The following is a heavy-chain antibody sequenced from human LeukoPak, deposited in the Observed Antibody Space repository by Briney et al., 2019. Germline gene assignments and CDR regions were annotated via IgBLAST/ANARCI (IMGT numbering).Heavy chain of an antibody. CDR2: ISAYNGNT. CDR1: GYTFTSHG. CDR3: ATSALAASGTFSC. D-gene: IGHD6-13*01. J-gene: IGHJ4*02. Sequence: ASVTVSCTASGYTFTSHGINWVRQAPGQGLEWMGWISAYNGNTNYAQKFQGRVTMTTDTSTTTAYIELRSLRSDDTAPYYCATSALAASGTFSCWGQGTPVTVSS. V-gene: IGHV1-18*01.